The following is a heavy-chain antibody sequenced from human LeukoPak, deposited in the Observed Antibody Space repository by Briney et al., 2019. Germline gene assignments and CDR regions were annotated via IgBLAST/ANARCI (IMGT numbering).Heavy chain of an antibody. Sequence: PGGSLRLSCAASGFTFDDYAMHWVRQAPGKGLEWVSGIGWNSGSIGYADSVKGRFTISRDNAKNSLYLQMNSLRAEDTALYYCAKGIEYTIRPNWFDPWGQGTLVTVSS. J-gene: IGHJ5*02. V-gene: IGHV3-9*01. CDR2: IGWNSGSI. CDR3: AKGIEYTIRPNWFDP. CDR1: GFTFDDYA. D-gene: IGHD3-9*01.